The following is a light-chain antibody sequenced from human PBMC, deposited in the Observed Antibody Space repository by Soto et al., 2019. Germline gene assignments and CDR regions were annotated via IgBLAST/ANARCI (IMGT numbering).Light chain of an antibody. CDR2: AAS. J-gene: IGKJ2*01. CDR1: QSLSSDY. Sequence: EIVLTQSPGTLSLSPGERATLSCRASQSLSSDYLAWYQQKPGQAPRLLIYAASTRATGISDRFSGSASGADITLTISRLEPEDFALYYCQQYGPSPMYTFGQGTRLEIK. CDR3: QQYGPSPMYT. V-gene: IGKV3-20*01.